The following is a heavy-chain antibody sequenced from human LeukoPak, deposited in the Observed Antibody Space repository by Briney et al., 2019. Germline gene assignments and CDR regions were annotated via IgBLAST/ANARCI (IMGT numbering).Heavy chain of an antibody. CDR2: MSPNSGNT. CDR3: VRTPPNWGADY. D-gene: IGHD7-27*01. CDR1: GYTFTSYD. J-gene: IGHJ4*02. Sequence: ASVKVSCKASGYTFTSYDINWVRQAPGQGLEWMGWMSPNSGNTGYAQKFQGRVTMTRDTSISTAYMELSSLRSEDTAVYYCVRTPPNWGADYWGQGTLVTVSS. V-gene: IGHV1-8*01.